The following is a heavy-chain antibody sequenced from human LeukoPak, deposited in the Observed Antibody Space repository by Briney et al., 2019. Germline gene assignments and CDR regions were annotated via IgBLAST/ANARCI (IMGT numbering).Heavy chain of an antibody. Sequence: SVKVSCKASGGTFSSYAISWVRQAPGQGLEWMGGIIPIFGTANYAQKFQGRVTITADESTSTAYMELSSLRSEDTAVYYCARAYPGEGAPLTEHNWNYDPPYAFDIWGQGTMVTVSS. CDR3: ARAYPGEGAPLTEHNWNYDPPYAFDI. V-gene: IGHV1-69*13. CDR2: IIPIFGTA. D-gene: IGHD1-7*01. J-gene: IGHJ3*02. CDR1: GGTFSSYA.